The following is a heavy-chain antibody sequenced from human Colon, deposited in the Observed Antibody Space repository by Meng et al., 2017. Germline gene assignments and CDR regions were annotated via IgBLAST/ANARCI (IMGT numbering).Heavy chain of an antibody. Sequence: QVQLVQSGTELKKPGASVKVSCKASGYSFRNYAINWVRQAPGQGLQWMGWINMYTGDPSYVEGFAGRFVFSLDISVSTEYLQISSLKAEDTAVYFCVRHNGDSDFDYWGQGTLVTVSS. CDR1: GYSFRNYA. CDR3: VRHNGDSDFDY. D-gene: IGHD2-21*02. J-gene: IGHJ4*02. CDR2: INMYTGDP. V-gene: IGHV7-4-1*02.